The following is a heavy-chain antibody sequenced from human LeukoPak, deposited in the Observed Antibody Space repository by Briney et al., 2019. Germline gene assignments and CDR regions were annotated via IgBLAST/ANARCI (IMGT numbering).Heavy chain of an antibody. CDR1: GGSISSSSYY. Sequence: SETLSLTCTVSGGSISSSSYYWGWIRQPPGKGLEWIGDINHSGSTNYNPSLKSRVTISVDTSKNQFSLKLSSVTAADTAVYYCARVGSMIRGVPFDYWGQGTLVTVSS. CDR2: INHSGST. V-gene: IGHV4-39*07. D-gene: IGHD3-10*01. J-gene: IGHJ4*02. CDR3: ARVGSMIRGVPFDY.